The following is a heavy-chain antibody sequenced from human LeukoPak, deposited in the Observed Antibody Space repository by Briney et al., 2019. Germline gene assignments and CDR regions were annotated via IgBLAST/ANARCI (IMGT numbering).Heavy chain of an antibody. Sequence: ASVKVSCKASGYTFTSYYMHWVRQATGQGLEWMGWMNPNSGNTGYAREFQGRVTMTWNSSISTAYMDLNSLRSEDTAVYYCARSLLEGYCSGGTCFSGVYYGMDVWGQGTTVTVSS. J-gene: IGHJ6*02. V-gene: IGHV1-8*02. CDR2: MNPNSGNT. D-gene: IGHD2-15*01. CDR1: GYTFTSYY. CDR3: ARSLLEGYCSGGTCFSGVYYGMDV.